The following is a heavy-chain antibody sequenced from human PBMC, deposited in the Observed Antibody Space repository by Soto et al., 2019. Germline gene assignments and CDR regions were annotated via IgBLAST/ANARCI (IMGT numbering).Heavy chain of an antibody. Sequence: GGSLRLSCAASGFTFSSYAMSWVRQAPGKGLEWVAVISYDGSNKYYADSVKGRFTISRDNSKNTLSLQMNSLRAEDTALYYCAKDMIATRAYYYDSSASDSWGQGTLVTVSS. V-gene: IGHV3-30*18. CDR2: ISYDGSNK. CDR1: GFTFSSYA. D-gene: IGHD3-22*01. CDR3: AKDMIATRAYYYDSSASDS. J-gene: IGHJ4*02.